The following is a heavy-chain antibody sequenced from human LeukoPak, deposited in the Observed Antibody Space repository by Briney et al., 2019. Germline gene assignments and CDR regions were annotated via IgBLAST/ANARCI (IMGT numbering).Heavy chain of an antibody. CDR1: GGSISSYY. CDR3: ARQLVRGVITDAFDI. D-gene: IGHD3-10*01. CDR2: IYYSGST. V-gene: IGHV4-59*08. J-gene: IGHJ3*02. Sequence: PSETLSLTCTVSGGSISSYYWSWIRQPPGKGLEWIGYIYYSGSTNYNPSLKSRVTISVDTSKNQFSLKLSSVTAADTAVYYCARQLVRGVITDAFDIWGQGTMVTVSS.